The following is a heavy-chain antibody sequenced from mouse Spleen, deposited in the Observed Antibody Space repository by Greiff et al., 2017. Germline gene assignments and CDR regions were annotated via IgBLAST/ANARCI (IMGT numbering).Heavy chain of an antibody. V-gene: IGHV5-9-3*01. J-gene: IGHJ1*01. CDR1: GFTFSSYA. D-gene: IGHD1-1*01. CDR3: ARPGSWYFDV. Sequence: EVQLVESGGGLVKPGGSLKLSCAASGFTFSSYAMSWVRQTPEKRLEWVATISSGGSYTYYPDSVKGRFTISRDNAKNTLYLQMSSLRSEDTAMYYCARPGSWYFDVWGAGTTVTVSS. CDR2: ISSGGSYT.